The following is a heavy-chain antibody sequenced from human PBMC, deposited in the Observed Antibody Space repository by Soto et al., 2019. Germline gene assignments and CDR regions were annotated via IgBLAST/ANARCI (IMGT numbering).Heavy chain of an antibody. V-gene: IGHV4-34*01. CDR3: ARGYYYDSGSSFAY. J-gene: IGHJ4*02. D-gene: IGHD3-10*01. CDR1: SESFSKYY. CDR2: INQSGST. Sequence: QVQLQQWGAGLLKSSETLSLTCAVYSESFSKYYWNWIRQSPGKGLEWIGEINQSGSTNYNPSLKSRVTISIDTSKNQLSLKLNSVGAADAAMYYCARGYYYDSGSSFAYWGQGTLVTVSS.